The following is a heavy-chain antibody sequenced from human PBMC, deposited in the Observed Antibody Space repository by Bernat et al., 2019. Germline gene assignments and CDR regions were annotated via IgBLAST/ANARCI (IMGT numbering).Heavy chain of an antibody. CDR2: ISAYNGNT. CDR1: GYTLTSYG. J-gene: IGHJ4*02. V-gene: IGHV1-18*01. D-gene: IGHD3-10*01. CDR3: ARDRVPTRNIYYYGSGSYYIFDY. Sequence: QVQLVQSGAGVKKPGASVKVSCKASGYTLTSYGISWVRQAPGQGLEWMGWISAYNGNTNYAQKLQGRVTMTTDTSTSTAYMELRSLRSDDTAVYYCARDRVPTRNIYYYGSGSYYIFDYWGQGTLVTVSS.